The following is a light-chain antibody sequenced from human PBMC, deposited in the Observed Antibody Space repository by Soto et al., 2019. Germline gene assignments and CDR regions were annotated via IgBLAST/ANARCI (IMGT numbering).Light chain of an antibody. Sequence: QSVRSQPASVSGSPGQSITISCTGTSSDVGSYNLVSWYQQHPGKAPKLMIYEGSKRPSGVSNRFSGSKSGNTASLTISGLQAEDEADYYCCSYAGSSYVFGTGTKVTVL. CDR2: EGS. J-gene: IGLJ1*01. CDR3: CSYAGSSYV. CDR1: SSDVGSYNL. V-gene: IGLV2-23*01.